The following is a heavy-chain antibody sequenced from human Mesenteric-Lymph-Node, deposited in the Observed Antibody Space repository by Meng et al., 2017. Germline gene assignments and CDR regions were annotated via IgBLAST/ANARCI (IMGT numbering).Heavy chain of an antibody. Sequence: QVQLQESGPGLVRPSETLSLTCTVSGDSVSTSYYWSWIRQSPGKRLELIGYIYYTGRTNYNPSLKSRVTISVDTSKNQFSLKLSSVTATDTAVYYCARQSGYFDYWGQGTLVTVSS. CDR3: ARQSGYFDY. V-gene: IGHV4-59*08. CDR1: GDSVSTSYY. CDR2: IYYTGRT. D-gene: IGHD3-10*01. J-gene: IGHJ4*02.